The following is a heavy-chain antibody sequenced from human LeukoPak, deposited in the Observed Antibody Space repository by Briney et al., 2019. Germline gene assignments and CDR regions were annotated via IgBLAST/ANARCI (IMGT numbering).Heavy chain of an antibody. CDR3: AGHHPRNTVDF. V-gene: IGHV4-59*08. J-gene: IGHJ4*02. CDR1: GGSISSYY. Sequence: SETLSLTCTVSGGSISSYYWSWIRQPAGKGLEWIAYISDIGSINYNPSLKSRVTISLDTSKNQLSLKLRSVTAADTAVYYCAGHHPRNTVDFWGQGTLVTVSS. D-gene: IGHD2/OR15-2a*01. CDR2: ISDIGSI.